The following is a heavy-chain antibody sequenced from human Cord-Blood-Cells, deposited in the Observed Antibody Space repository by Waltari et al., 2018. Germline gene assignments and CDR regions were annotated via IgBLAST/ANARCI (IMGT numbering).Heavy chain of an antibody. J-gene: IGHJ2*01. Sequence: QVQLVQSGAEVKKPGASVKVSCKASGYTFTGYYMHWVRQAPGQGLEWMGWINPNSGGTNLAQKFQGRVTMTRDTSISTAYMELSRLRSDDTAVYYCARGGSLGIINSLSWYFDLWGRGTLVTVSS. V-gene: IGHV1-2*02. CDR2: INPNSGGT. D-gene: IGHD3-16*01. CDR3: ARGGSLGIINSLSWYFDL. CDR1: GYTFTGYY.